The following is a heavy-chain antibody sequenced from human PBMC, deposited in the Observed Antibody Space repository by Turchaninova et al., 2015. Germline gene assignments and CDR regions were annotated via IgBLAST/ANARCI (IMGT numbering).Heavy chain of an antibody. Sequence: EVQLVESGGGLVQPGGSLRLSCAASGFTFSSYALSWVRPASGKGLGWVAAGSGGSVYHSDSGMCRLRNSGEKSRKRVYLQMNSLRADDTAVYYCATEASRDSSDFWNLSFFDHWGQGTVVTVSS. V-gene: IGHV3-23*04. CDR1: GFTFSSYA. CDR2: GSGGSV. CDR3: ATEASRDSSDFWNLSFFDH. J-gene: IGHJ4*02. D-gene: IGHD3-3*01.